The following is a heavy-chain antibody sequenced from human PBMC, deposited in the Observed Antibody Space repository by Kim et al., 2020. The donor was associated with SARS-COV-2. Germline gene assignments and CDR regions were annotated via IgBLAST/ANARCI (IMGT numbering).Heavy chain of an antibody. CDR2: IYYSGST. CDR1: GGSISSSSYY. Sequence: SETLSLTCTVSGGSISSSSYYWGWIRQPPGKGLEWIGSIYYSGSTYYNPSLKSRVTISVDTSKNQFSLKLSSVTAADTAVYYCARHPNVLRYFDWSGYWGQGTLVTVSS. V-gene: IGHV4-39*01. CDR3: ARHPNVLRYFDWSGY. J-gene: IGHJ4*02. D-gene: IGHD3-9*01.